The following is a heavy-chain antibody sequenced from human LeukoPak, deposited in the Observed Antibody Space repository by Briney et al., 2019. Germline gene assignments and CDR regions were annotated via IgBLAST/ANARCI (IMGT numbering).Heavy chain of an antibody. J-gene: IGHJ6*03. CDR2: IYTSGST. D-gene: IGHD6-13*01. CDR1: GGSISSGSYY. V-gene: IGHV4-61*02. Sequence: PSETLSLTCTVSGGSISSGSYYWSWIRQPAGKGLEWIGRIYTSGSTNYNPSLKSRVTISVDTSKNQFSLKLSSVTAADTAVYYCARDSGHYSSGWYGIYYYYYMDVWGKGTTVTISS. CDR3: ARDSGHYSSGWYGIYYYYYMDV.